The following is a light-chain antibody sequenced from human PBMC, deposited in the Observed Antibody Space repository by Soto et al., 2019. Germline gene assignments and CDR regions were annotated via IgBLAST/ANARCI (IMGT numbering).Light chain of an antibody. CDR1: SSDVGSYNL. J-gene: IGLJ2*01. CDR2: EVS. V-gene: IGLV2-23*02. CDR3: CSYAGSSFSHVV. Sequence: QSALTRAASVSGSPGQSITISCTGTSSDVGSYNLVCWYQQHPGKAPKLMIYEVSKRPSGVSNRFSGSKSGNTASLTISGLQAQDEADYYCCSYAGSSFSHVVFGGGTKVTVL.